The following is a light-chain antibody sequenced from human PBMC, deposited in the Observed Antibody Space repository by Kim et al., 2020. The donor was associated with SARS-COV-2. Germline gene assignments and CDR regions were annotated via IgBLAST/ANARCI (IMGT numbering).Light chain of an antibody. CDR2: DAS. CDR3: QQYDNLPYT. J-gene: IGKJ2*01. V-gene: IGKV1-33*01. Sequence: DIQMTQSPSSLSASVGDRVTITCQASHDISNHLNWYQQKSGKAPKLLIYDASNLETGVPSKFSGIGSGTDFTFTFTSLQPEDIATYYCQQYDNLPYTFGQGTKLEIK. CDR1: HDISNH.